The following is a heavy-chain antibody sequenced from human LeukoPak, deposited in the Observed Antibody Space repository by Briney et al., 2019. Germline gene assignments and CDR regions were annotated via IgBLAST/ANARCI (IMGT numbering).Heavy chain of an antibody. D-gene: IGHD3-10*01. J-gene: IGHJ4*02. Sequence: GASVKVSCKASGYTFTGYYMHWVRQAPGQGLEWMGRINPNRGGTNYAQKFQGRVTMTRDTSISTAYMELSRLRSDDTAVYYCASLRITMVRGVIKTRDFDYWGQGTLVTVSS. CDR2: INPNRGGT. CDR1: GYTFTGYY. CDR3: ASLRITMVRGVIKTRDFDY. V-gene: IGHV1-2*06.